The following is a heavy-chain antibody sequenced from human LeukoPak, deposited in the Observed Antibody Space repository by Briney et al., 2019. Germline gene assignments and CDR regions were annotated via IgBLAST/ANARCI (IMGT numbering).Heavy chain of an antibody. J-gene: IGHJ4*02. CDR3: AKDQDTYYYDSSGCYSPPIGY. CDR2: ISYDGSNK. V-gene: IGHV3-30*18. D-gene: IGHD3-22*01. CDR1: GFTFSSHG. Sequence: GGSLRLSCAASGFTFSSHGMNWVRQAPGKGLEWVAVISYDGSNKYYADSVKGRFTISRDNSKNTLYLQMNSLRAEDTAVYYCAKDQDTYYYDSSGCYSPPIGYWGQGTLVTVSS.